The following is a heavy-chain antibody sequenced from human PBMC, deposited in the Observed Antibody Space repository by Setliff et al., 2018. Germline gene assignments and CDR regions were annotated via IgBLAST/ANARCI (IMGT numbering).Heavy chain of an antibody. Sequence: PGGSLRLSCAASGFTFSNYYMTWIRQAPGKGLEWISYIHDSGNPTYYADSAKGRFTVSRDNAKNSLYLQMNSLRAEDTAVYYCARLGPSRGAFDIWGQGTMVTVSS. D-gene: IGHD3-10*01. CDR2: IHDSGNPT. CDR3: ARLGPSRGAFDI. CDR1: GFTFSNYY. V-gene: IGHV3-11*04. J-gene: IGHJ3*02.